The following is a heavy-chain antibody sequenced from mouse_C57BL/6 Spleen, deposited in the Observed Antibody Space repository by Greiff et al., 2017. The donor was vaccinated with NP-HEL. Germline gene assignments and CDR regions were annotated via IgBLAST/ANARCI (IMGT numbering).Heavy chain of an antibody. J-gene: IGHJ3*01. D-gene: IGHD1-1*01. Sequence: EVQLVESGGGLVKPGGSLKLSCAASGFTFSSYAMSWVRQTPEKRLEWVATISDGGSYTYYPDNVKGRFTISRDNAKNNLYLQMSHLNSEDTAMYYCARMDYGIVWFAYWGQGTLVTVSA. CDR1: GFTFSSYA. CDR3: ARMDYGIVWFAY. V-gene: IGHV5-4*01. CDR2: ISDGGSYT.